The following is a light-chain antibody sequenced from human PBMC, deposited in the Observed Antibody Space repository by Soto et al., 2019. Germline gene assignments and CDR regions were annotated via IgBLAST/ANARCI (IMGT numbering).Light chain of an antibody. CDR2: EVT. V-gene: IGLV2-8*01. CDR3: SSYAGSNNFPYV. Sequence: QSVLTQPPSASGSPGQSVTISCTGTSSDVGGYNYVSWYQQHPGKAPKLMIYEVTKRPSGVPDRFFGSKSDNTASLTVSGLQAEDEADYYCSSYAGSNNFPYVFGTGTKVTVL. CDR1: SSDVGGYNY. J-gene: IGLJ1*01.